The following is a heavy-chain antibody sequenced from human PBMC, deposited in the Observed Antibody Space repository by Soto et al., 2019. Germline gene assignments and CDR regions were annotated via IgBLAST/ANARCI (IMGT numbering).Heavy chain of an antibody. Sequence: SETLSLTCTVSGGSIRSYYWSWIRQPPGKGLEWIGYIYYSGSTNYNPSLKSRVTISVDTSKNQFSLKLSSVTAADTAVYYCAKEVSRKHRHYYYYYMDVWGKGTTVTVSS. CDR1: GGSIRSYY. V-gene: IGHV4-59*01. J-gene: IGHJ6*03. CDR3: AKEVSRKHRHYYYYYMDV. CDR2: IYYSGST.